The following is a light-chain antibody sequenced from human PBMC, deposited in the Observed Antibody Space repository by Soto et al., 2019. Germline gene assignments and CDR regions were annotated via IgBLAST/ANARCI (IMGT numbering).Light chain of an antibody. CDR2: DVS. Sequence: QSVLTQPASVSGSPGQSITISCTGTSSDVGGYNYVSWYQQHPGKAPKLMIYDVSNRPSGVSNRFSGSKSGNTASLTISGLQAEDEADYYCSSYTSSILLGGGTKLTVL. CDR1: SSDVGGYNY. J-gene: IGLJ2*01. CDR3: SSYTSSIL. V-gene: IGLV2-14*01.